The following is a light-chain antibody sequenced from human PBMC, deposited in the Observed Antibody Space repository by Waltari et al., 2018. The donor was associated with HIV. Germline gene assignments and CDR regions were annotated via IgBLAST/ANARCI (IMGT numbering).Light chain of an antibody. CDR2: SNN. V-gene: IGLV1-44*01. CDR1: SSNIGSNT. J-gene: IGLJ3*02. CDR3: AAWDDSLNAWV. Sequence: QSVLTQPPSASGTPGQRVTISCSGSSSNIGSNTVTWYQQLPGTAPKLLIYSNNQRPSGVPDVFSGSKSGTSASLAISGLQSEDEADYYCAAWDDSLNAWVFGGGTKLTVL.